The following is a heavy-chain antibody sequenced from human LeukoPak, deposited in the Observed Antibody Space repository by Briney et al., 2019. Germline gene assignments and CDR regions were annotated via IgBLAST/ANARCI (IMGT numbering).Heavy chain of an antibody. Sequence: SETLSLTCTVSGGSISSSSYYWSWIRQPPGQGLEWIGYIYYSGSTNYNPSLKSRVTISVDTSKNQFSLKLSSVTAADTAVYYCARATYYDFWSGYSYWYFDLWGRGTLVTVSS. V-gene: IGHV4-61*05. J-gene: IGHJ2*01. CDR2: IYYSGST. CDR1: GGSISSSSYY. D-gene: IGHD3-3*01. CDR3: ARATYYDFWSGYSYWYFDL.